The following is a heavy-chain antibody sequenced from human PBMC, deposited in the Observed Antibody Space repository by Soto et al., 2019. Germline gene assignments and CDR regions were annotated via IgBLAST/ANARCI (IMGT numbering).Heavy chain of an antibody. Sequence: EVQLVATGGGLVKPGGSLRLSCAASGFTFSSYSMNWVRQSPGKGLEWVSSITSGGNYIYYADSVKGRFTISRDNAKNSLYLQMNSLRAEDTAVYYCARELSQQLPLDYWGQGTLVTVSS. J-gene: IGHJ4*02. CDR2: ITSGGNYI. V-gene: IGHV3-21*01. D-gene: IGHD6-13*01. CDR3: ARELSQQLPLDY. CDR1: GFTFSSYS.